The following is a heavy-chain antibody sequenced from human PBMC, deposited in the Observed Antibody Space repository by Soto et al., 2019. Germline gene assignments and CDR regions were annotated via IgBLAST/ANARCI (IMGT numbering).Heavy chain of an antibody. Sequence: GGSLRLSCAASGFTFSSYAMSWVRQAPGKGLEWVSSISGSGGSTLYADSVKGRFTISRDNSKATLSLQMNSLRAEDSAVYYCARDSSFDDSSGYLDYWGQGTLVTVSS. J-gene: IGHJ4*02. D-gene: IGHD3-22*01. CDR1: GFTFSSYA. CDR3: ARDSSFDDSSGYLDY. CDR2: ISGSGGST. V-gene: IGHV3-23*01.